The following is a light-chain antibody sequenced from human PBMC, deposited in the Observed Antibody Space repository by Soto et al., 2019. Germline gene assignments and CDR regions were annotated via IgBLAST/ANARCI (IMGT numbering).Light chain of an antibody. CDR1: SSDVGGYNY. CDR2: DVS. CDR3: SSYTSSSTPWV. J-gene: IGLJ3*02. V-gene: IGLV2-14*03. Sequence: QSVLTQPASVSGSPGQSITISCTGTSSDVGGYNYVSWYQQHPGKAPKLMIYDVSNRPSGVSRRFSGSKSGNTASLTISGLQAEDEADYYCSSYTSSSTPWVFGGGTKLTVL.